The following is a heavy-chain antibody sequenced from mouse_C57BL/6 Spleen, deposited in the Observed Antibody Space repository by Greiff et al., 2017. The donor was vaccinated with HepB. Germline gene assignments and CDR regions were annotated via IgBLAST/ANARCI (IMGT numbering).Heavy chain of an antibody. CDR1: GYTFTSYW. V-gene: IGHV1-52*01. CDR3: ARHYGSSYWYFDV. J-gene: IGHJ1*03. D-gene: IGHD1-1*01. Sequence: QVQLQQPGAELVRPGSSVKPSCKASGYTFTSYWMHWVKQRPIQGLEWIGNIDPSDSETHYNQKFKDKATLTVDKSSSTAYMQLSSLTSEDSAVYYCARHYGSSYWYFDVWGTGTTVTVSS. CDR2: IDPSDSET.